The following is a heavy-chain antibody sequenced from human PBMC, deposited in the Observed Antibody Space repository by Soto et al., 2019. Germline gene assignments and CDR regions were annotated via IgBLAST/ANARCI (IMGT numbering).Heavy chain of an antibody. J-gene: IGHJ4*02. CDR3: ARDPPRDFYYYDGSGGFYS. CDR1: GYTFTSYY. D-gene: IGHD3-22*01. Sequence: ASVKVSCKASGYTFTSYYMHWVRQAPGQGLEWMGIINPSGGSTSYAQKFQGRVTMTRDTSTSTVYMELSSLRSEDTAVYYCARDPPRDFYYYDGSGGFYSWGQGTLVPVSS. V-gene: IGHV1-46*03. CDR2: INPSGGST.